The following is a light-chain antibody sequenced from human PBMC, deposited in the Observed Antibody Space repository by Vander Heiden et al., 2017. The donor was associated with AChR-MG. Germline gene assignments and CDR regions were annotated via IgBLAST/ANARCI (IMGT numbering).Light chain of an antibody. Sequence: QSALTQPASVSGSPAPSIPISCAGTSSDVGYNNYFSWYQQHPGEAPKLMIYDVSNRHSGVSNRFCGSTSGTTASLTISGLQAEDEADYSSSTYTTSTPLVFGGGTKLTVL. J-gene: IGLJ2*01. CDR3: STYTTSTPLV. CDR1: SSDVGYNNY. V-gene: IGLV2-14*03. CDR2: DVS.